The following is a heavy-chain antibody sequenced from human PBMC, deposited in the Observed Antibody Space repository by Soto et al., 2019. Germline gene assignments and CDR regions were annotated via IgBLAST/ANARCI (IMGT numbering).Heavy chain of an antibody. J-gene: IGHJ4*02. CDR2: ITGSGGSS. CDR3: AKVDIVTTFNPYYFDS. CDR1: GFTFHNYA. Sequence: GGSLRLSCAASGFTFHNYAMSWVRQAPGKGLEWVSVITGSGGSSYYADSVKGRFTISRDNSKNTLYLQMNSLRAEDTAVYYCAKVDIVTTFNPYYFDSWGQGTLVTVSS. V-gene: IGHV3-23*01. D-gene: IGHD5-12*01.